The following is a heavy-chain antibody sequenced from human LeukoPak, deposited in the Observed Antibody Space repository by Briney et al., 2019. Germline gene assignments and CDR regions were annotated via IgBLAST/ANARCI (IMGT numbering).Heavy chain of an antibody. CDR3: ARDRRRLLWFGESPHLGDYYYGMDV. CDR2: IYYSGST. V-gene: IGHV4-31*03. D-gene: IGHD3-10*01. CDR1: GGSISSGGYY. Sequence: SQTLSLTCTVSGGSISSGGYYWSWIRQHPGKGLEWIGYIYYSGSTYYNPSLKSRVTISVDTSKNQFSLKPSSVTAADTAVYYCARDRRRLLWFGESPHLGDYYYGMDVWGQGTTVTVSS. J-gene: IGHJ6*02.